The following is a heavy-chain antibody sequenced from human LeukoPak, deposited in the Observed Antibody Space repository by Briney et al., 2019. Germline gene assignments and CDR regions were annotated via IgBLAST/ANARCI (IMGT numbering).Heavy chain of an antibody. CDR3: ARLEWELRPGAFDI. J-gene: IGHJ3*02. CDR2: IYYSGST. D-gene: IGHD1-26*01. V-gene: IGHV4-39*01. CDR1: GGSISSSSYY. Sequence: SETLSLTCTVSGGSISSSSYYWGWIRQPPGKGLEWIGSIYYSGSTYYNPSLKSRVTISVDTSKNQFSLKLSSVTAADTAVYYCARLEWELRPGAFDIWGQGTMVAVSS.